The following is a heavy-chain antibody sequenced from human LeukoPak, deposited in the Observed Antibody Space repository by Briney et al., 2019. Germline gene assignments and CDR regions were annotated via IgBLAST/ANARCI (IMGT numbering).Heavy chain of an antibody. CDR1: GESFSGYS. Sequence: SETLSLTCAVYGESFSGYSWSWFRQPPGKGLEWIGEVIHGGSSNYNPSLKSRVTISIHTSKNQFSLNLTSVTAADTAFYYCARRTGWYWGYYFDYWGQGTLVTVSS. CDR3: ARRTGWYWGYYFDY. D-gene: IGHD6-19*01. V-gene: IGHV4-34*12. CDR2: VIHGGSS. J-gene: IGHJ4*02.